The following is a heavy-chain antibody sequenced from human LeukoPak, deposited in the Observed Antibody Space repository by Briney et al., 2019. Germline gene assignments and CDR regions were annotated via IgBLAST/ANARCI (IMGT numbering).Heavy chain of an antibody. J-gene: IGHJ3*02. CDR1: GASIRSGDYY. Sequence: SQTLSLTCTVSGASIRSGDYYWSWIRQPPGKGLEWIGYIYDSGSTYYNPSLKSRVTISVDRSKNQFSLKLSSVTAADTAVYYCASEAYYGAFDIWGQGTMVTVSS. CDR3: ASEAYYGAFDI. CDR2: IYDSGST. V-gene: IGHV4-30-4*01. D-gene: IGHD3-10*01.